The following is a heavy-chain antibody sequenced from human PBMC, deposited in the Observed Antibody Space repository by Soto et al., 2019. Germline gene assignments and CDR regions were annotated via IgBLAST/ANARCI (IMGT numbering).Heavy chain of an antibody. CDR1: GFTFSTYW. Sequence: GGSLRLSCAASGFTFSTYWMNWVRQVPGKGLVWVSRINTDGTSTTYVDSVKGRFTISRDNAKNTLYLQMNSLRAEDTAVYYCARTARPDYFYYYMDVWGKGTTVTVSS. D-gene: IGHD6-6*01. CDR2: INTDGTST. V-gene: IGHV3-74*01. CDR3: ARTARPDYFYYYMDV. J-gene: IGHJ6*03.